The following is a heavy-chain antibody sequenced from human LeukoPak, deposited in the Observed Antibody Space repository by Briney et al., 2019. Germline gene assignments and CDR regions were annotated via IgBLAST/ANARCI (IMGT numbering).Heavy chain of an antibody. Sequence: GGSPRLSCAASGFTFSNYGMHWVRQAPGKGLEWVVVIWNGGSNKDYADSVKGRFTISRDNSKNTLYLQMSSLGAEDTAVYYCAKGGESGSFDNWGQGTLVTVSS. CDR3: AKGGESGSFDN. J-gene: IGHJ4*02. V-gene: IGHV3-30*02. CDR1: GFTFSNYG. CDR2: IWNGGSNK. D-gene: IGHD3-3*01.